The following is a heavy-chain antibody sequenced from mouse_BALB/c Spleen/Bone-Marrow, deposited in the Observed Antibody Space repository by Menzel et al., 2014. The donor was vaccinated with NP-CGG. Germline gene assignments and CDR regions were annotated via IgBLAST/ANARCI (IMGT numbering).Heavy chain of an antibody. V-gene: IGHV5-6-3*01. CDR2: INSNGGST. Sequence: VQLKESGGGLVQPGGALKLSCAASGFTFSSYGMSWGRQTPDKRLELVATINSNGGSTYYPDSVKGRFTISRDNAKNTLYLQMSSLKSEDTAMYYCARDSNDYWGQGTTLTVSS. CDR3: ARDSNDY. CDR1: GFTFSSYG. J-gene: IGHJ2*01.